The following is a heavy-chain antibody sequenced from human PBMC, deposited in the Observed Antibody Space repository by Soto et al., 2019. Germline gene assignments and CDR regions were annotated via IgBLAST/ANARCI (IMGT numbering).Heavy chain of an antibody. V-gene: IGHV4-4*02. Sequence: QVQLHESGPGLVKPSGTLSLTCAVSGGSITSSNWWSWVRQPPGKGLEWIGEIYHVGSTNYNPSLKSRFTISVDKSKNQFSLRLSSVTAAYTAVYYCARVWIAPTGNDAFDIWGQGTMVTVSS. CDR3: ARVWIAPTGNDAFDI. CDR1: GGSITSSNW. D-gene: IGHD6-13*01. CDR2: IYHVGST. J-gene: IGHJ3*02.